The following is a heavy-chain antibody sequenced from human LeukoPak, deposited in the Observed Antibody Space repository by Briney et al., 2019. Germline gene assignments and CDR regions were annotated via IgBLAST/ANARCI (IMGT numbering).Heavy chain of an antibody. J-gene: IGHJ4*02. CDR1: GLTFSNFW. V-gene: IGHV3-23*01. D-gene: IGHD2-15*01. Sequence: GGSLGLSCVVSGLTFSNFWMSWVRQAPGKGLEWVSAISGSGGSTYYADSVEGRFTISRDNSKNTLYLQMNSLRAEDTAVYYCAKDCSGGSCYSGGYWGQGTLVTVSS. CDR2: ISGSGGST. CDR3: AKDCSGGSCYSGGY.